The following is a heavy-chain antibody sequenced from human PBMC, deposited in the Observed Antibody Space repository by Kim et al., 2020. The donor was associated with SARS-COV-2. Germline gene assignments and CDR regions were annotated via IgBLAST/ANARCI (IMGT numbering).Heavy chain of an antibody. V-gene: IGHV3-30*18. CDR1: GFTFSSYG. Sequence: GGSLRLSCAASGFTFSSYGMHWVRQAPGKGLEWVAVISYDGSNKSYADSVRGRFTISRDNSKNTLYLHMNSQRAEDSAGSYCAKDGGSYGMDVWGQGTTVTVSS. D-gene: IGHD2-15*01. CDR2: ISYDGSNK. CDR3: AKDGGSYGMDV. J-gene: IGHJ6*02.